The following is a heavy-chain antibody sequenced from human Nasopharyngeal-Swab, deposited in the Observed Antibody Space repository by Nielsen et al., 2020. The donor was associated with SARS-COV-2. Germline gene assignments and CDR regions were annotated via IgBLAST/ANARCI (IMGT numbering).Heavy chain of an antibody. J-gene: IGHJ2*01. CDR1: GYSFRTYG. D-gene: IGHD7-27*01. Sequence: GESLKISCVASGYSFRTYGMGWVRQVPGKGLEWVSAISGSGDISGRGGSTYYADSVKGRFTISRDNSKNTVSLQMSSLRAEDTAVYYCARDRALGGYYDVWGRGTLVTVSS. V-gene: IGHV3-23*01. CDR2: ISGSGDISGRGGST. CDR3: ARDRALGGYYDV.